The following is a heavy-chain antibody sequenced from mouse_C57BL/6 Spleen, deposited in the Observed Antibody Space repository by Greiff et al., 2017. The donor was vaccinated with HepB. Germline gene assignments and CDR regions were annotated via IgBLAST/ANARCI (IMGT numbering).Heavy chain of an antibody. V-gene: IGHV1-76*01. CDR3: AREEGYYSNYFYAMDY. CDR1: GYTFTDYY. D-gene: IGHD2-5*01. J-gene: IGHJ4*01. Sequence: VQLQQSGAELVRPGASVKLSCKASGYTFTDYYINWVKQRPGQGLEWIARIYPGSGNTYYNEKFKGKATLTAEKSSSTAYMQLSSLTSEDSAVYFCAREEGYYSNYFYAMDYWGQGTSVTVSS. CDR2: IYPGSGNT.